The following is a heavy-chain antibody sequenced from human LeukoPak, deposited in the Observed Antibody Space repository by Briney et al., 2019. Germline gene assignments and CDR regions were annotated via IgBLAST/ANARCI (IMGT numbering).Heavy chain of an antibody. CDR1: GYTFTGYN. CDR3: TKEGVEGY. J-gene: IGHJ4*02. CDR2: INPNSGGK. V-gene: IGHV1-2*02. Sequence: PSVKVSRKASGYTFTGYNMHWVRQAPGQGLEWMGWINPNSGGKNYAQKFQGRVTMTRDTSINTAYMELGRLTSDDTAVYYCTKEGVEGYWGQGTLVTVSS.